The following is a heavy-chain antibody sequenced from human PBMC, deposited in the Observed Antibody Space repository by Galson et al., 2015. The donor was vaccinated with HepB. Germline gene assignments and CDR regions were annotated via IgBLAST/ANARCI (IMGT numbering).Heavy chain of an antibody. V-gene: IGHV1-69*13. Sequence: SVKVSCKASGGTFSSYTISWVRQAPGQGLEWMGGIIPIFGTANYAQKFQGRVTITADESTSTAYMELSSLRSEDTAVYYCARASDSNRSKYYYYMGVWGKGTTVTVSS. J-gene: IGHJ6*03. CDR2: IIPIFGTA. CDR3: ARASDSNRSKYYYYMGV. CDR1: GGTFSSYT. D-gene: IGHD4-11*01.